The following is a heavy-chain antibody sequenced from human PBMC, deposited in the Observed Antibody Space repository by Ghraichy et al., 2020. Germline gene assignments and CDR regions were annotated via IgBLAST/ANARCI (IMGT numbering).Heavy chain of an antibody. Sequence: GGSLRLSCAASGFTFSAYSMNWVRQAPGKGLEWVSSITGTSSDIYYADSVKGRFTISRDNAKNSLFLQMNSLRAEDTAVYYCASAGSGNYYNWGSAYFDYWGRGTLVTVSS. V-gene: IGHV3-21*01. D-gene: IGHD3-10*01. J-gene: IGHJ4*02. CDR3: ASAGSGNYYNWGSAYFDY. CDR2: ITGTSSDI. CDR1: GFTFSAYS.